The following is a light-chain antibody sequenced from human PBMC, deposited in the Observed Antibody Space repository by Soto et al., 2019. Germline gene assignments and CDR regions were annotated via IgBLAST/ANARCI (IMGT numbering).Light chain of an antibody. CDR1: QSVSSY. V-gene: IGKV3-11*01. Sequence: EIVLTQSPATLSLSPGERETLSCRASQSVSSYLAWYQQKPVQAPRLLIYDASNRATGIPARFSGSGSGTDFTLTISILEPEDFAVYYCQQRSNWPLTFGGGTKV. CDR3: QQRSNWPLT. CDR2: DAS. J-gene: IGKJ4*01.